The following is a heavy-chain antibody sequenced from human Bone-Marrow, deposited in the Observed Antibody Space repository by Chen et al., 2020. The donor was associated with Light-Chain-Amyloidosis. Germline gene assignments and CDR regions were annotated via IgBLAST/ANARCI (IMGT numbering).Heavy chain of an antibody. D-gene: IGHD2-2*01. J-gene: IGHJ4*02. CDR1: GFAFGNYA. V-gene: IGHV3-23*04. Sequence: EVQLVESGGGLIQPGGSLRLACAASGFAFGNYAMKWVRQTPEKGLEWVSVARGGDGPTYYADSVRGRFTIYRDNSKNTLYLQMNSLRAEDTAVYYCAKDRCTSISCSDFDYWGQGTLVTVSS. CDR3: AKDRCTSISCSDFDY. CDR2: ARGGDGPT.